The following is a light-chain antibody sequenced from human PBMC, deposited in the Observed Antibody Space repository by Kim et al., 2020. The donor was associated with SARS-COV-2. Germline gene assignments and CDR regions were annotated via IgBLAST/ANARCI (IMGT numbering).Light chain of an antibody. Sequence: GQSIPLCCTVTTSAVGGYGYVSCFQQHPGKAPTLMIYDVSKRPSGVSNRFSGSKSGNTASLTISGLQTDDEADYYCSSYRSGTTYVFGTGTKVTVL. V-gene: IGLV2-14*03. CDR1: TSAVGGYGY. CDR2: DVS. CDR3: SSYRSGTTYV. J-gene: IGLJ1*01.